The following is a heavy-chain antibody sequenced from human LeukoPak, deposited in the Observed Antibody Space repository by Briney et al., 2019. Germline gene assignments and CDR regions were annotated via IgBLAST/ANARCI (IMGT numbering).Heavy chain of an antibody. CDR2: ISNSGSTI. Sequence: QPGGSLRLSCAASGYTFSSYEMNWVRQAPGKGLEWVSYISNSGSTIYYAGSVKGRFTISRDNAKNSLYLQMNSLRAEDTAVYYCARDGGYCSSPNCHIDYWGQGTLVTVSS. J-gene: IGHJ4*02. D-gene: IGHD2-2*01. CDR3: ARDGGYCSSPNCHIDY. V-gene: IGHV3-48*03. CDR1: GYTFSSYE.